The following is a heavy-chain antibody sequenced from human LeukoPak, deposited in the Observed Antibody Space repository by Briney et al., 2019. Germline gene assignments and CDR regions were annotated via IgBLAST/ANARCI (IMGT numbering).Heavy chain of an antibody. Sequence: GGSVSLSHAVSGLTLSSYSMIWVRQAPGRGLEGVSYINSRSSSIDHVDAVKDRFTNSRKNAKNSLYLQMNGLRAEDTAVYYCAREPPVGYDAFDVWGQGTMVTVSS. CDR3: AREPPVGYDAFDV. D-gene: IGHD1-26*01. J-gene: IGHJ3*01. CDR1: GLTLSSYS. CDR2: INSRSSSI. V-gene: IGHV3-48*04.